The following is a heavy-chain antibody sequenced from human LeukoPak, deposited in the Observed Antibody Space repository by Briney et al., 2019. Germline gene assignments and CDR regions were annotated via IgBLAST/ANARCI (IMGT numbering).Heavy chain of an antibody. D-gene: IGHD3-10*01. V-gene: IGHV4-34*01. J-gene: IGHJ4*02. CDR3: ARGLYGFKFHY. CDR1: GGSISSGGYY. Sequence: SETLSLTCAVSGGSISSGGYYWSWIRQPPGKGLEWIGEINHSGSTNYNPSLKSRVTISVDTSKNQFSLKLSSVTAADTAVYYCARGLYGFKFHYWGQGTLVTVSS. CDR2: INHSGST.